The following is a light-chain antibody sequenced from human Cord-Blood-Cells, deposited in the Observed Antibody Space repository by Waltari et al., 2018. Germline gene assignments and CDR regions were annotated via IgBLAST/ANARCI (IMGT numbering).Light chain of an antibody. J-gene: IGLJ1*01. V-gene: IGLV2-23*02. CDR2: EVS. CDR1: SSDVGSHNF. Sequence: QSALTQPASVSGSPGQSITIPCTGTSSDVGSHNFVSWYQQHPGKAPKLMIYEVSKRPSGVSNRFSGSKSGNTASLTISGLQAEDEADYYCCSYAGSSTYVFGTGTKVTVL. CDR3: CSYAGSSTYV.